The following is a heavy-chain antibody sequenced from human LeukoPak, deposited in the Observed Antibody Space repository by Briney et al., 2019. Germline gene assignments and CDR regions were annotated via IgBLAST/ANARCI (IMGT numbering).Heavy chain of an antibody. Sequence: SVKVSCKASGGTFSSYAISWVRQAPGQGLGWMGGIIPIFGTANYAQKFQGRVTITADGSTSIAYMELSSLRSEDTAVYYCARGALYDSSGYYYVYWGQGTLVTVSS. CDR1: GGTFSSYA. CDR2: IIPIFGTA. V-gene: IGHV1-69*01. J-gene: IGHJ4*02. CDR3: ARGALYDSSGYYYVY. D-gene: IGHD3-22*01.